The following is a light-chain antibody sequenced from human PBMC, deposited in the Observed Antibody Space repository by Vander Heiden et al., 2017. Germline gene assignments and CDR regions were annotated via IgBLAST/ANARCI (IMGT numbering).Light chain of an antibody. V-gene: IGKV3-11*01. CDR2: DTS. Sequence: EIVLAQSPAFLSSSPGERATLSCRASQSVGTSFAWYQQHPGQPPRLVMYDTSSRATGVPARFSGGGSGTDFTLTISGLEAEDFAIYYCLQRATWPYTFGQGTKLEI. J-gene: IGKJ2*01. CDR3: LQRATWPYT. CDR1: QSVGTS.